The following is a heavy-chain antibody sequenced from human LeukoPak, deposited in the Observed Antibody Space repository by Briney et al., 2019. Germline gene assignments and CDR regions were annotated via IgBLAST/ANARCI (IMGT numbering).Heavy chain of an antibody. J-gene: IGHJ5*02. CDR3: AKGSYYGSGSRNWFDP. D-gene: IGHD3-10*01. CDR1: GFTFDDYA. CDR2: ICWNSGSI. V-gene: IGHV3-9*03. Sequence: QPGRSLRLSCAASGFTFDDYAMHWVRQAPGKGLEWVSGICWNSGSIGYADSVKGRFTISRDNAKNYLYLQMNSLRAEDMALYYCAKGSYYGSGSRNWFDPWGQGTLVTVSS.